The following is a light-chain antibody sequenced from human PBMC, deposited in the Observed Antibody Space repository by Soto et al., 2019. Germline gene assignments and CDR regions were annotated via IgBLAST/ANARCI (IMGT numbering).Light chain of an antibody. CDR3: SSFVGSPVV. J-gene: IGLJ2*01. Sequence: QSALTQPRSVSGSPGQSVTVSCIGTSSDVGDYNSVSWYQQHPGKAPKLMIYDVSKRPSGVPDRFSGSKSGNTASLTISGLQAEDEADYYCSSFVGSPVVFGGGTKLTVL. V-gene: IGLV2-11*01. CDR2: DVS. CDR1: SSDVGDYNS.